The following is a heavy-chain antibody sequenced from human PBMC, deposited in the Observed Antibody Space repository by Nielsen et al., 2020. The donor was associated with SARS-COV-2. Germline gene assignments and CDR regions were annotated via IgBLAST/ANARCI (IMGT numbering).Heavy chain of an antibody. Sequence: GSLRLSCTVSGGSISSSSYYRGWIRQPPGKGREWIGSIYYSGSTYYNPSLKSRVTISVDTSKNQFSLKLSSVTAADTAVYYCARRGGSYYFDYWGQGTLVTVSS. V-gene: IGHV4-39*01. CDR3: ARRGGSYYFDY. D-gene: IGHD1-26*01. CDR2: IYYSGST. CDR1: GGSISSSSYY. J-gene: IGHJ4*02.